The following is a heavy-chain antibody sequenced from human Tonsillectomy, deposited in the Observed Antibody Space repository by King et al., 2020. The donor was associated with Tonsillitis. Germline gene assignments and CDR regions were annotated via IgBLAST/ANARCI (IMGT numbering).Heavy chain of an antibody. CDR2: ISAYNGNT. J-gene: IGHJ4*02. D-gene: IGHD3-10*01. Sequence: QLVQSGVEVKKPGASVKVSCKTSGYTFTSYGISWVRQAPGQGLEWLGWISAYNGNTNSGQKLQGRVTLTTDTSTSTAYMELRSLRSDDTAVYYCARDRLWLGELPQGHWGQGTLVTVSS. V-gene: IGHV1-18*04. CDR3: ARDRLWLGELPQGH. CDR1: GYTFTSYG.